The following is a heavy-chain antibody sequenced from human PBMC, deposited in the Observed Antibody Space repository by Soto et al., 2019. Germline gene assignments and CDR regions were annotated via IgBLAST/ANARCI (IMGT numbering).Heavy chain of an antibody. CDR2: IHYRGST. CDR3: ARDSVGSGYD. V-gene: IGHV4-59*01. J-gene: IGHJ4*02. CDR1: GASISDYY. D-gene: IGHD5-12*01. Sequence: QVQLQESGPGLVKPSETLSLSCTVSGASISDYYWSWIRQPPGKRPEWIGYIHYRGSTNYNPSLKSRVTMSVDTSKNQFSLRLTSVTAADRAVYYCARDSVGSGYDWGQGTLVTVSS.